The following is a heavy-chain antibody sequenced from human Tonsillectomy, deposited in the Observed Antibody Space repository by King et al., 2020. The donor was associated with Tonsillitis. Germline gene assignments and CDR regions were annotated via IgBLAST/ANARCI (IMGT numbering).Heavy chain of an antibody. CDR3: ASSTSIYDYEGSDEYHYDMAV. J-gene: IGHJ6*02. CDR1: GGTFSSYG. CDR2: IIPVFGTA. D-gene: IGHD3-16*01. V-gene: IGHV1-69*01. Sequence: VQLVESGAEVKKPGSAVKVSCKASGGTFSSYGISWVRQAPGQGLEWMGGIIPVFGTANYAQEFQARVTITADESTRTAYMEVSSLRSEDTAVYYCASSTSIYDYEGSDEYHYDMAVWGQGTSVTVSS.